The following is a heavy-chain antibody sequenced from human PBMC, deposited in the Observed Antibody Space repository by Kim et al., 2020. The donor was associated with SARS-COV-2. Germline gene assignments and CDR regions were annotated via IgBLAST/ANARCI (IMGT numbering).Heavy chain of an antibody. Sequence: ASVKVSCKASGYTFISYYMHWVRQAPGQGLEWMGIINPSGGSTSYAQKFQGRVTMTRDTSTNTVYMELSSLRSEDTAVYYCARDRKLGISYYYYGMDVWGQGATVSVSS. D-gene: IGHD7-27*01. J-gene: IGHJ6*02. V-gene: IGHV1-46*01. CDR3: ARDRKLGISYYYYGMDV. CDR2: INPSGGST. CDR1: GYTFISYY.